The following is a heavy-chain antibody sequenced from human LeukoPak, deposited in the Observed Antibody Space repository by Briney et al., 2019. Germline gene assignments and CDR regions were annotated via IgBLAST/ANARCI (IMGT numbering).Heavy chain of an antibody. CDR3: ASGGHGYGDSGAH. D-gene: IGHD4-17*01. CDR1: GFIVSSNY. CDR2: IYGGGST. Sequence: GGSLRLFCAASGFIVSSNYVNWVRQAPGKGLVWVSVIYGGGSTYYADSVKGRFTISRDNSKNTLYLQMNSLRVEDTAVYYCASGGHGYGDSGAHWGQGTLVTVSS. V-gene: IGHV3-53*01. J-gene: IGHJ1*01.